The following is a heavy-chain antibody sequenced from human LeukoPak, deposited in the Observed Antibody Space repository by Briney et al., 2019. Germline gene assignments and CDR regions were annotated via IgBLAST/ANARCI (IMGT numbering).Heavy chain of an antibody. CDR3: ARGQIVTTIMNYYYGLDV. V-gene: IGHV3-21*01. CDR2: ITSGSSYA. J-gene: IGHJ6*02. Sequence: PGGSLRLSCAASGFTFSNYNLNWVRQAPGKGLEWVSLITSGSSYASYADSVEGRFTISRDDAKNSLHLQMNSLRAEDTAVYYCARGQIVTTIMNYYYGLDVWGQGTTVTVSS. D-gene: IGHD5-12*01. CDR1: GFTFSNYN.